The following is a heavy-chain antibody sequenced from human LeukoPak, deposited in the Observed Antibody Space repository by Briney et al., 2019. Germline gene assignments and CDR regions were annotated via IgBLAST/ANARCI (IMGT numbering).Heavy chain of an antibody. CDR3: ARGPYSYDSSGAFDI. V-gene: IGHV1-18*01. CDR1: GYTFTNYG. D-gene: IGHD3-22*01. CDR2: ISAYTGDT. Sequence: ASVKVSCKASGYTFTNYGISWVGQAPGQGLEWMGWISAYTGDTIYSKKFQGRVTMTTDTSTSTAYMELRSLRSDDTAVYYCARGPYSYDSSGAFDIWGQGTMVTVSS. J-gene: IGHJ3*02.